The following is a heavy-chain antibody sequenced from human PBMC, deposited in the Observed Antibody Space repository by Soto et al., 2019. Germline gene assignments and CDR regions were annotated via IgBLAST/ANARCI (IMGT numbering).Heavy chain of an antibody. CDR2: IDDVGST. J-gene: IGHJ6*02. D-gene: IGHD3-16*01. V-gene: IGHV4-34*01. CDR1: GGSFSDYY. CDR3: ARWRDSSCSVFWGTTQSPYSNRDV. Sequence: QVQLQQWGAGLLKPSETLSLTCAFYGGSFSDYYCGWLRQPPGKGMEWIGEIDDVGSTMYNPSLMGRLTISLDTYENQSSLKLSSLTAADTAVDYCARWRDSSCSVFWGTTQSPYSNRDVWGQGTTVTVSS.